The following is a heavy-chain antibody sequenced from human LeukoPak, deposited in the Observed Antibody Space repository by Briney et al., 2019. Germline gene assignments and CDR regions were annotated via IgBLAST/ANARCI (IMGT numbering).Heavy chain of an antibody. CDR3: ARDIWGYSYGPNWFDP. J-gene: IGHJ5*02. V-gene: IGHV1-2*02. CDR2: INPNSGGT. Sequence: APVKVSCKASGYTFTGYYMHWVRQAPGQGLEWMGWINPNSGGTNYAQKFQGRVTMTRDTSISTAYMELSRLRSDDTAVYYCARDIWGYSYGPNWFDPWGQGTLVTVSS. D-gene: IGHD5-18*01. CDR1: GYTFTGYY.